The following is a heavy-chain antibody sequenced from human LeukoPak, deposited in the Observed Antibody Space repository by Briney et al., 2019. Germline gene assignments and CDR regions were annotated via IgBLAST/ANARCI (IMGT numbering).Heavy chain of an antibody. V-gene: IGHV3-30-3*01. CDR1: GFTFSSYA. D-gene: IGHD2-2*01. CDR3: ARGYRVNIVVVPAAMYFQH. CDR2: ISYDGSNK. Sequence: GGSLRLSCAASGFTFSSYAMHWVRQAPGRGLEWVAVISYDGSNKYYADSLKGRFTISRDNSKNTLYLQMNSLRAEDTAVYYCARGYRVNIVVVPAAMYFQHWGQGTLVTVSS. J-gene: IGHJ1*01.